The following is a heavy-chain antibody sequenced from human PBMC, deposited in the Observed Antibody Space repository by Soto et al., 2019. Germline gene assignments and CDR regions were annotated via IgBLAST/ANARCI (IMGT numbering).Heavy chain of an antibody. Sequence: EAQLVESGGGLVQPGGSLRLSCSASGFTFSMHSMHWVRQTPGKALEYVSAISRDGRSTFYADSVKGRFTISRDNSKNTLYLRMNSLRSDDTAVYYCVKEANPFINTLVVLIFDYWGQGTQVTVSS. CDR1: GFTFSMHS. V-gene: IGHV3-64D*08. J-gene: IGHJ4*02. CDR3: VKEANPFINTLVVLIFDY. CDR2: ISRDGRST. D-gene: IGHD3-22*01.